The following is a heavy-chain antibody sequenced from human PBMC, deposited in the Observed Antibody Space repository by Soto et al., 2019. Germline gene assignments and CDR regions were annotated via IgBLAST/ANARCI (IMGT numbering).Heavy chain of an antibody. D-gene: IGHD3-10*01. Sequence: EVQLLESGGGLVQPGGSLRLSCAASGFTFNNYAMTWVRQAPGKGLNGVSAISGGGDTTSYADSVKGRFIVSRDGSKNTLYLQMSSLRAEDTALYYCAKGRGGSGSLTPRVDFWGQGTLVTVSS. CDR2: ISGGGDTT. V-gene: IGHV3-23*01. CDR1: GFTFNNYA. J-gene: IGHJ4*02. CDR3: AKGRGGSGSLTPRVDF.